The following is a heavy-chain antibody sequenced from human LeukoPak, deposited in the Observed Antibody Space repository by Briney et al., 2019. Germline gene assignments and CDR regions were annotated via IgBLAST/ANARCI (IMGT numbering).Heavy chain of an antibody. V-gene: IGHV1-2*02. CDR3: ARDPWGYLRSFDY. D-gene: IGHD3-16*01. CDR2: INPNSGGT. Sequence: GASVKVSCKASGYTFTGYYMHWVRQAPGQGLEWMGWINPNSGGTNYAQKFQGRVTMTRDTSISTAYMELSRLRSDDTAVYYCARDPWGYLRSFDYWGQGTLVTVSS. CDR1: GYTFTGYY. J-gene: IGHJ4*02.